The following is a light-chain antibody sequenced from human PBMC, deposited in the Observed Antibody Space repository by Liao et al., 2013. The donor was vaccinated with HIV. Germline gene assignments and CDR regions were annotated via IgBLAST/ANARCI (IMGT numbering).Light chain of an antibody. CDR3: QVWDSSSDHVV. Sequence: SYELTQPPSVSVSPGQTASITCSGDKLGDKYANWYQQKPGQAPVLVIYYDSDRPSGIPERFSGSNSGNTATLTISRVEAGDEADYYCQVWDSSSDHVVFGGGTKLTVL. V-gene: IGLV3-1*01. J-gene: IGLJ2*01. CDR2: YDS. CDR1: KLGDKY.